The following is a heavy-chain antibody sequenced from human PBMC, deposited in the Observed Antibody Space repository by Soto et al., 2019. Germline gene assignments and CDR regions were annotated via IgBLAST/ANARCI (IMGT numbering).Heavy chain of an antibody. Sequence: SETLSLTCTVSGGSISSYYWSWIRQPPGKGLEWIGYIYYSGSTNYNPSLKSRVTISVDTSKNQFSLKLSSVTAADTAVYYCASSSLDDILTGYFDYWGQGTLVTVSS. J-gene: IGHJ4*02. D-gene: IGHD3-9*01. CDR3: ASSSLDDILTGYFDY. V-gene: IGHV4-59*01. CDR2: IYYSGST. CDR1: GGSISSYY.